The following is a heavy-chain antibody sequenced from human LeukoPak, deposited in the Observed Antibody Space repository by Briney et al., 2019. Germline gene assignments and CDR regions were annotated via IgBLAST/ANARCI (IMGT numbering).Heavy chain of an antibody. CDR3: ARPRFGDTSWFDP. CDR1: GDSVSSNSAA. D-gene: IGHD3-10*01. CDR2: TYFRSKWYN. J-gene: IGHJ5*02. V-gene: IGHV6-1*01. Sequence: SQTLSLTCAISGDSVSSNSAAWNWIRQSPSRGLEWLGRTYFRSKWYNDYAVSVKSRITINPDTSKNQFALKLTSVSAADTAVYFCARPRFGDTSWFDPWGQGTLVSVSS.